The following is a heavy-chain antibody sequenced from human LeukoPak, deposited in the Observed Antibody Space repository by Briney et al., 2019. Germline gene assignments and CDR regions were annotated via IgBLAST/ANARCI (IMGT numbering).Heavy chain of an antibody. CDR2: IKQDGSEK. CDR3: ARYNYYDSSGYYGFDY. D-gene: IGHD3-22*01. Sequence: GGSLRLSCAASGFTFSTYWMSWVRQAPGKGLEWVANIKQDGSEKYYVDSVKGRFTISRDNAKNSLYLQMNSLRAEDTAVYYCARYNYYDSSGYYGFDYWGQGTLVTVSS. V-gene: IGHV3-7*03. J-gene: IGHJ4*02. CDR1: GFTFSTYW.